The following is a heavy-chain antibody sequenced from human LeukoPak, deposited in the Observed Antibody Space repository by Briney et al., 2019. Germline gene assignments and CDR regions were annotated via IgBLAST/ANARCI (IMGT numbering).Heavy chain of an antibody. V-gene: IGHV4-59*01. D-gene: IGHD6-19*01. J-gene: IGHJ4*02. Sequence: PSETLSLTCTVSGGSISSYYWSWIRQPPGKGLEWIGYIYYSGSTNYNPSLKSRVTISVDTSKNRFSLNLRSVTAADTAVYYCARDRWYSSGGIDYWGQGTLVTVSS. CDR1: GGSISSYY. CDR3: ARDRWYSSGGIDY. CDR2: IYYSGST.